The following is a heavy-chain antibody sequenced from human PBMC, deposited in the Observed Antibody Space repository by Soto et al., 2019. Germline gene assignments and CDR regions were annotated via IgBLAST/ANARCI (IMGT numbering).Heavy chain of an antibody. V-gene: IGHV4-31*03. D-gene: IGHD3-10*01. Sequence: QVQLQESGPGPVKPSQTLSLSCTVSGGSISSGGYYWSWIRQHPGKGLEWIGYIYYSGSTYYNPSLKSRVTISVDTSKNQFSLKLSSVTAADTAVYYCARDPSGSGSYFDYWGQGTLVTVSS. J-gene: IGHJ4*02. CDR1: GGSISSGGYY. CDR3: ARDPSGSGSYFDY. CDR2: IYYSGST.